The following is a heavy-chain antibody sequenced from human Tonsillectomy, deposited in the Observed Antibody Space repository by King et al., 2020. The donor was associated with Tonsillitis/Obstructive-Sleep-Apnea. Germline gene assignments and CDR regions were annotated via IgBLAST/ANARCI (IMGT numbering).Heavy chain of an antibody. V-gene: IGHV3-48*02. CDR2: ISSSSSNI. D-gene: IGHD3-22*01. Sequence: VQLVESGGGLVQPGGSLRLSCAASGFTFSSYSMNWVRQAPGEGLEWVSYISSSSSNIYYADSVKGRFTISRDNAKNALYLQMNSLRDEDTAMYYYAGDVTKYYYDSSGSPFDYWGQGTLVTVSS. J-gene: IGHJ4*02. CDR3: AGDVTKYYYDSSGSPFDY. CDR1: GFTFSSYS.